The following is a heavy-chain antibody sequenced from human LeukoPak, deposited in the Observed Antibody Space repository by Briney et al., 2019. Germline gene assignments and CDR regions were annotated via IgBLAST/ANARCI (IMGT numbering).Heavy chain of an antibody. V-gene: IGHV1-2*02. J-gene: IGHJ6*03. D-gene: IGHD3-10*01. CDR1: GYTLTGYY. CDR2: INTNSGGT. CDR3: DMDYYGSGSYSYDYYYYYMDV. Sequence: ASVKVSCKASGYTLTGYYMHWVRQAPGQGLEWMGWINTNSGGTNYAQKFQGRVTMTRDTSIRTAYMELSRLRSNAQARYYYDMDYYGSGSYSYDYYYYYMDVWGKGTTATVYS.